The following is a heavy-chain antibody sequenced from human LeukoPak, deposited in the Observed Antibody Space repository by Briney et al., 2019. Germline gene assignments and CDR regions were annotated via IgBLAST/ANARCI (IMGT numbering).Heavy chain of an antibody. J-gene: IGHJ4*02. V-gene: IGHV1-3*01. Sequence: ASVKVSCKASGYTFTSYAMHWVRQAPGQRLEWMGWINAGNGNTKYSQKFQGRATITRDTSASTAYMELSSLRSEDTAVYYCARDSRPTIFDYWGQGTLVTVSS. D-gene: IGHD1-14*01. CDR3: ARDSRPTIFDY. CDR1: GYTFTSYA. CDR2: INAGNGNT.